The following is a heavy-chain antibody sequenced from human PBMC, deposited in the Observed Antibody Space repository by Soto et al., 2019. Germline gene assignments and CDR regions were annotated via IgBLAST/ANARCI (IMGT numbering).Heavy chain of an antibody. J-gene: IGHJ6*02. Sequence: KPSETLSLTCAVSGYSSSSGYYWGWIRQPPGKGLAWSGSIYHSGSTYYNPSRKSRVTISVDTSKNQSSLKLSSVTAADTAVYYCARVGGYGMDVWGQGTTVTVSS. CDR3: ARVGGYGMDV. CDR1: GYSSSSGYY. D-gene: IGHD3-10*01. CDR2: IYHSGST. V-gene: IGHV4-38-2*01.